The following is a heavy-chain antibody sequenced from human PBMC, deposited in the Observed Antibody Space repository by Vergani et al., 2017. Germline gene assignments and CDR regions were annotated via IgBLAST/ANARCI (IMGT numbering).Heavy chain of an antibody. D-gene: IGHD5/OR15-5a*01. CDR3: ARLPPSTTPGAPGGMDV. J-gene: IGHJ6*02. CDR1: GYSFTSYW. V-gene: IGHV5-51*01. Sequence: EVQLVQSGAEVKKPGESLKISCKGSGYSFTSYWIGWVRQMPGKGLEWMGIIYPGDSDTRYSQSFQGQVTISADKSISTAYLQWSSLKASDTAMYYCARLPPSTTPGAPGGMDVWGQGTTVTVSS. CDR2: IYPGDSDT.